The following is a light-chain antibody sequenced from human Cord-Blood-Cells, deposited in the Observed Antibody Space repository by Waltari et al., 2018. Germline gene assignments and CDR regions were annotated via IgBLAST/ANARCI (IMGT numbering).Light chain of an antibody. Sequence: DIQMTQSPSSLSASVGDRVTIPCRASQSISSYLNWYQQKPGKAPKPLIYAASSLQSGVPSRFSGSGSGTDFTLTISSLQPEDFATYYCQQSYSTPRYSFGQGTKLEIK. CDR1: QSISSY. V-gene: IGKV1-39*01. J-gene: IGKJ2*03. CDR2: AAS. CDR3: QQSYSTPRYS.